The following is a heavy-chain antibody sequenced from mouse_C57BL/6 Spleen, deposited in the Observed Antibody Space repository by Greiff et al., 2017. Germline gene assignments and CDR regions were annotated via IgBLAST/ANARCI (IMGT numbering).Heavy chain of an antibody. CDR2: IDPENGDT. CDR1: GFNIKDDY. Sequence: EVKVVESGAELVRPGASVKLSCTASGFNIKDDYMHWVKQRPEQGLVWIGWIDPENGDTEYASKFQGTATITADTSSNTAYLHVSSLTSEDTAVYYCTSRMVKAGAYWGQGTLVTVSA. J-gene: IGHJ3*01. V-gene: IGHV14-4*01. D-gene: IGHD2-2*01. CDR3: TSRMVKAGAY.